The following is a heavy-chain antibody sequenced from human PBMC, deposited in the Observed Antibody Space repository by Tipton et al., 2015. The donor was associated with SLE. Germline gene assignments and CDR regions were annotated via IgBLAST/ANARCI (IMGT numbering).Heavy chain of an antibody. D-gene: IGHD1-26*01. CDR3: ARDRLGGPFDY. Sequence: TLSLTCNVSGGSFSGYYWNWIRQPPGKGLEWIGYIYDSGSTNFNPSLKSRVIISEGTSKNQFSLKLRSVTAADSAIYYCARDRLGGPFDYWGRVTLVTVSS. CDR2: IYDSGST. V-gene: IGHV4-59*01. CDR1: GGSFSGYY. J-gene: IGHJ4*02.